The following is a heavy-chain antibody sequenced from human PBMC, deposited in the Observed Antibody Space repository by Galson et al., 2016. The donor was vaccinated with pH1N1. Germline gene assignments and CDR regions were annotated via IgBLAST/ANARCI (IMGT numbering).Heavy chain of an antibody. CDR3: ARTKRRGVWAFDI. CDR2: IDWDDDK. V-gene: IGHV2-70*17. Sequence: PALVKPTQTLTLTCTFSGFSLSGSGMSVSWIRQPPGKALEWLARIDWDDDKFYSTSLQTRLTISKDTSKNQVVLTMTNMDPVDTATNNCARTKRRGVWAFDIWGQGTITTVSS. D-gene: IGHD3-10*01. CDR1: GFSLSGSGMS. J-gene: IGHJ3*02.